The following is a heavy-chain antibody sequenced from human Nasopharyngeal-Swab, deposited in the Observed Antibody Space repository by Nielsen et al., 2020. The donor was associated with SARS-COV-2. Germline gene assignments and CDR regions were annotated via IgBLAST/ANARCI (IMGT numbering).Heavy chain of an antibody. CDR2: IRGKAYGGPT. CDR3: TREYDFWSGYFDS. V-gene: IGHV3-49*03. J-gene: IGHJ4*02. Sequence: GGSLRLSCTASGFTFVDYAMSWFRKAPGKGLEGVVFIRGKAYGGPTEYAASVKGRFTISRDDSKSIAYLQMNSLKTEDTAVYYCTREYDFWSGYFDSWGQGTLVTVSS. D-gene: IGHD3-3*01. CDR1: GFTFVDYA.